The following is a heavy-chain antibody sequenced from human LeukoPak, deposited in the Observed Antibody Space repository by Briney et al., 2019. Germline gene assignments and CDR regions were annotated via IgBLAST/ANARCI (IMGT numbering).Heavy chain of an antibody. Sequence: SETLSLTCTVSGGSISSGDYYWSWIRQPPGKGLEWIGYIYYSGSAFHYNPSLKSRVNISVDTSKNQFSLRLSSVTAVDTAVYYCASTNCSSASCYGANWFDPWGQGTLVTVSS. D-gene: IGHD2-2*01. CDR3: ASTNCSSASCYGANWFDP. CDR1: GGSISSGDYY. V-gene: IGHV4-30-4*08. CDR2: IYYSGSA. J-gene: IGHJ5*02.